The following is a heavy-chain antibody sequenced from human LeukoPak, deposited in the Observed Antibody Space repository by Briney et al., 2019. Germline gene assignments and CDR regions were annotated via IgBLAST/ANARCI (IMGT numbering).Heavy chain of an antibody. D-gene: IGHD3-22*01. Sequence: ASVKVSCRASGYTFTSYGISWVRQAPGQGLEWMGWISAYNGHTNYAQKLQGRVTMTTDTSTSTAYMELRSLRSDDTAVYYCARVYYYDSSGTNDAFDIWGQGTMVTVSS. V-gene: IGHV1-18*01. J-gene: IGHJ3*02. CDR3: ARVYYYDSSGTNDAFDI. CDR2: ISAYNGHT. CDR1: GYTFTSYG.